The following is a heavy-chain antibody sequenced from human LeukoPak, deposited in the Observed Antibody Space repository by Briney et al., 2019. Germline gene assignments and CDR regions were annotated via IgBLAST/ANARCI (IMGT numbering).Heavy chain of an antibody. V-gene: IGHV3-74*01. J-gene: IGHJ3*02. Sequence: PGGSLRLSCAVSGFAFSNYAISWVRQAPGKGLVWVSRNNPDGGRISYADSVQGRFTISRDNAKNTVYLQMNSLRAEDTAVYYCASQETGNYPEDDAFDIWGQGTMVTVSS. D-gene: IGHD7-27*01. CDR1: GFAFSNYA. CDR3: ASQETGNYPEDDAFDI. CDR2: NNPDGGRI.